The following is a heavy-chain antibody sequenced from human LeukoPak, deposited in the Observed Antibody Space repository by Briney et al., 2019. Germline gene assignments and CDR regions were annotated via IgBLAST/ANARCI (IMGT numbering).Heavy chain of an antibody. D-gene: IGHD2-2*01. CDR1: GYTFTAFY. CDR3: ARGPYQQSDS. CDR2: LIPSRGSP. V-gene: IGHV1-46*01. Sequence: ASVKVSCKASGYTFTAFYIHWVRQAPGQGLEWMAKLIPSRGSPSYAQHFQGRVTVTSYTSTNTVHMDLSSLRSDDTAVYYCARGPYQQSDSWGQGTLVTVSS. J-gene: IGHJ4*02.